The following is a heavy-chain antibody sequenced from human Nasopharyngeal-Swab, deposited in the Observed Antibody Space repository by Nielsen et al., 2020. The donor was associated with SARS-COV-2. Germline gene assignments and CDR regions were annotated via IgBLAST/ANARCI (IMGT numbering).Heavy chain of an antibody. J-gene: IGHJ6*03. V-gene: IGHV5-10-1*01. D-gene: IGHD3-10*01. CDR2: IDPSDSYT. CDR1: GYSFTSYW. CDR3: ARRIGYYYYMDV. Sequence: KVSCKGSGYSFTSYWISWVRQMPGKGLEWMGRIDPSDSYTNYSPSFQGHVTISADKSISTAYLQWSSLKASDTAMYYCARRIGYYYYMDVWGKGTTVTVSS.